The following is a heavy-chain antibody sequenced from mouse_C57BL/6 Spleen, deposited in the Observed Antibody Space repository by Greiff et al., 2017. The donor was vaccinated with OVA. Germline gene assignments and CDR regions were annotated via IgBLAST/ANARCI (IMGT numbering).Heavy chain of an antibody. CDR2: INTSSGYT. J-gene: IGHJ2*01. V-gene: IGHV1-4*01. CDR1: GYTFTSYT. CDR3: ARYGSHFDY. Sequence: VQLQQSGAELARPGASVKMSCKASGYTFTSYTMHWVKQRPGQGLEWIGYINTSSGYTKYNEKFKDKATLTADKSSSTAYMQLSSLTSEDSAVYCCARYGSHFDYWGQGTTLTVSS. D-gene: IGHD1-1*01.